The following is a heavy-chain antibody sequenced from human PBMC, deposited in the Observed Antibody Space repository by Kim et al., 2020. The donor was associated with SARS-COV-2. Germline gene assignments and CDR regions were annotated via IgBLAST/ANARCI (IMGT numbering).Heavy chain of an antibody. CDR2: ITGSGNST. CDR1: GFTFSSYA. Sequence: GGYLRLSCAASGFTFSSYAMSWVRQAPGKGLEWVSVITGSGNSTYYADSVKGRFTISRDNSKNTLYLQMDSLRAEDTAVYYCAKGSRSSGYYVDYWGQGTLVTVSS. D-gene: IGHD3-22*01. CDR3: AKGSRSSGYYVDY. V-gene: IGHV3-23*01. J-gene: IGHJ4*02.